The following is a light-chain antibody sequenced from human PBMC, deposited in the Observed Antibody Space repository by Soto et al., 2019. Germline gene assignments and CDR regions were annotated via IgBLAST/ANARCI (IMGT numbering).Light chain of an antibody. CDR1: SSNIGSNT. J-gene: IGLJ1*01. V-gene: IGLV1-44*01. CDR2: SNN. Sequence: VLTQPPSASGTPGQRVTISCSGRSSNIGSNTVNWYQQLPGTAPKLLFYSNNQRPSGVPDRFSGSKSGTSASLAISGLQSEDEADYYCATWDDSLNGYVFGTGTKVTVL. CDR3: ATWDDSLNGYV.